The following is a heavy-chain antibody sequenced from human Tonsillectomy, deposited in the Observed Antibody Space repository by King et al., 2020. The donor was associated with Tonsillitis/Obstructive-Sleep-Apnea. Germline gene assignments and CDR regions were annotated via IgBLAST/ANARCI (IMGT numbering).Heavy chain of an antibody. Sequence: VQLVESGGGLVQPGGSLRLSCAASGFTFSSNEMNWVRQAPGKGLEWVSYISSSGSTIYYADSVKGRFTISRANAKNSLYLQMNSLRAEDTAVYYCASVAYVYVWGSYLYPRHYYMDVWGKGTTVTVSS. CDR3: ASVAYVYVWGSYLYPRHYYMDV. CDR2: ISSSGSTI. J-gene: IGHJ6*03. CDR1: GFTFSSNE. V-gene: IGHV3-48*03. D-gene: IGHD3-16*02.